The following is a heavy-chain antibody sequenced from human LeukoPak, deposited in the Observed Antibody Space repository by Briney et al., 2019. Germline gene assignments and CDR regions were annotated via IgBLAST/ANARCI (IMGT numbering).Heavy chain of an antibody. J-gene: IGHJ4*02. CDR3: ARAGVRTYFDS. CDR1: GFTFSSYE. V-gene: IGHV3-48*03. Sequence: QPGGSLRLSCAASGFTFSSYEMNWVRQAPGKGLEWVSYISSSSNTMYYADSVKGRFTISRDNAKNSLYLQMNSLKTEDTALYYCARAGVRTYFDSWGQGTLVTVSS. D-gene: IGHD2-8*01. CDR2: ISSSSNTM.